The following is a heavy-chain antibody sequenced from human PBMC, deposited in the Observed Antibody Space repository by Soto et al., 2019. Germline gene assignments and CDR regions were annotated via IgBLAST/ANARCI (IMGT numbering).Heavy chain of an antibody. J-gene: IGHJ6*02. V-gene: IGHV3-30*18. CDR1: RFTFSSYG. D-gene: IGHD3-10*01. CDR3: AKVSLWFGEHTYYYYGMDV. CDR2: ISYDGSNE. Sequence: GGSLRLSCAASRFTFSSYGMHWVRQAPGKGLEWVAVISYDGSNEYYADSVKGRFTISRDNSKNTLYLQMNSLRAGDTAVYYCAKVSLWFGEHTYYYYGMDVWGQGTTVTVSS.